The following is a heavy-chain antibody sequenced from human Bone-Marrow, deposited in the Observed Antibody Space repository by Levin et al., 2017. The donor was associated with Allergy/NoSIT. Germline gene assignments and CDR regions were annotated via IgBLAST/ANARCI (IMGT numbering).Heavy chain of an antibody. CDR3: AKDRYAITMIVGG. Sequence: GESLKISCAASGFTFSSYAMSWVRQAPGKGLEWVSAISGSGGSTYYADSVKGRFTISRDNSKNTLYLQMNSLRAEDTAVYYCAKDRYAITMIVGGGGQGTLVTVSS. CDR1: GFTFSSYA. V-gene: IGHV3-23*01. D-gene: IGHD3-22*01. J-gene: IGHJ4*02. CDR2: ISGSGGST.